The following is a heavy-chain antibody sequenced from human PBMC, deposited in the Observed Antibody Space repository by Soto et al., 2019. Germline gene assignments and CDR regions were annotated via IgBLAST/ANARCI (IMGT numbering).Heavy chain of an antibody. Sequence: QVQLVQSGAEVKKPGASVKVSCKASGYTFTSYGISWVRQAPGQGLAWMGWISAYNGNTNYAQKLQGRVTITTDTSTSTAYMELRSLRSDDTAVYYCARDEGYKWNYGGSGFDPWGQGTLVTVSS. CDR1: GYTFTSYG. J-gene: IGHJ5*02. D-gene: IGHD1-7*01. CDR3: ARDEGYKWNYGGSGFDP. CDR2: ISAYNGNT. V-gene: IGHV1-18*01.